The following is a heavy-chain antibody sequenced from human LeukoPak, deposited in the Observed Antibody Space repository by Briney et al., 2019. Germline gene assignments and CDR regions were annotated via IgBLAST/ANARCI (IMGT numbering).Heavy chain of an antibody. CDR1: GFTFSSYW. D-gene: IGHD6-13*01. J-gene: IGHJ6*03. V-gene: IGHV3-7*01. CDR3: ARTYSSSWSDPLEYYYYMDV. CDR2: IKQDGSEK. Sequence: GGSLRLSCAASGFTFSSYWMSWVRQAPGKGLEWVANIKQDGSEKYYVDSVKGRFTISRDNAKNSLYLQMNSLRAEDTAVYYCARTYSSSWSDPLEYYYYMDVWGKGTTVTISS.